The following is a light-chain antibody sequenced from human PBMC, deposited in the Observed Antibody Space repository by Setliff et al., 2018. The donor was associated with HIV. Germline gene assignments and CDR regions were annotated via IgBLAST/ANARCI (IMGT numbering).Light chain of an antibody. CDR3: QVWDSSSDHYV. V-gene: IGLV3-21*04. Sequence: SYELTQQPSVSVAPGKTARITCGGNNIGSKSVHWYQQKPGQAPGLVIDYDSDRPSGMPERFSGSNSGNTATLTISRVEAGDEADDYCQVWDSSSDHYVFGTGTKVTV. CDR1: NIGSKS. J-gene: IGLJ1*01. CDR2: YDS.